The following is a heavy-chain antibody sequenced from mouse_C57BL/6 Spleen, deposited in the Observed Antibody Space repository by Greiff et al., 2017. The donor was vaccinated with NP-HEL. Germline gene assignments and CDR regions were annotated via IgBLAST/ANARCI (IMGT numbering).Heavy chain of an antibody. CDR3: ARSGGRRGYFDV. V-gene: IGHV1-55*01. D-gene: IGHD1-3*01. J-gene: IGHJ1*03. Sequence: VQLQQPGAELVKPGASVKMSCKASGYTFTSYWITWVKQRPGQGLEWIGDIYPGSGSTNYNEKFKSKATLTVDTSSSTAYMQLSSLTSEDSAVYYCARSGGRRGYFDVWGTGTTVTVSS. CDR2: IYPGSGST. CDR1: GYTFTSYW.